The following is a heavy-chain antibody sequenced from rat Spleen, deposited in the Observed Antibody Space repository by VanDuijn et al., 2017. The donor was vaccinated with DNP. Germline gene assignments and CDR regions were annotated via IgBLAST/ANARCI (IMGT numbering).Heavy chain of an antibody. CDR2: ISTGGDNT. Sequence: EVQLVESGGGLVQPGRSMKLSCAASGFTFSDYNMAWVRQAPTKGLEWVASISTGGDNTYYRDSVKGRFTISRDNAKNTLHLQMDSLRSEDTATYYCTTLNFYASLSEYFDYWGQGVMVTVSS. CDR3: TTLNFYASLSEYFDY. CDR1: GFTFSDYN. D-gene: IGHD1-12*01. V-gene: IGHV5-25*01. J-gene: IGHJ2*01.